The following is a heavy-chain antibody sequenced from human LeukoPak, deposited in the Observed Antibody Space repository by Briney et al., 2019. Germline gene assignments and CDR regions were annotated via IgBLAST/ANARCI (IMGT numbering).Heavy chain of an antibody. CDR2: IKQDGSEK. CDR1: GITLSVYW. CDR3: ARSGSGYFDY. Sequence: GGSLRLSCAASGITLSVYWMSWVRQAPGKGLEWVANIKQDGSEKYYRDSVRGRFTISRDNAKNSLYLQMNSLRAEDTAVYYCARSGSGYFDYWGQGSLVTVSS. V-gene: IGHV3-7*01. J-gene: IGHJ4*02.